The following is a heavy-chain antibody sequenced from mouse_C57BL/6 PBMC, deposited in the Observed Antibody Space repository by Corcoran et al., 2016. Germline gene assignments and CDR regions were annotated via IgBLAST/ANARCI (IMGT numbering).Heavy chain of an antibody. D-gene: IGHD2-4*01. CDR1: GYTFTTYG. V-gene: IGHV9-3*01. J-gene: IGHJ2*01. CDR2: INTYSGVP. CDR3: ARGLRRTGYYFDY. Sequence: QIQLVQSGPELKKPGETVKISCKASGYTFTTYGMSWVKQAPGKGLKWMGWINTYSGVPTYADDFKGRFAFSLETSASTAYLQINNLKNEDTATYFCARGLRRTGYYFDYWGQGTTLTVSS.